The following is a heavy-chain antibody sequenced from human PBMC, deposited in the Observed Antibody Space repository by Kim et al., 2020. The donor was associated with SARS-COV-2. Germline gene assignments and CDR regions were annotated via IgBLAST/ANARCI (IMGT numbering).Heavy chain of an antibody. CDR3: WRGGQFPDF. V-gene: IGHV3-23*01. Sequence: GGSLRLSCAVSGFTFSNFAMAWVRQAPGKGLEWVSVIIGSGDRAYYVDSAKGRFTISRDNSKNTVSLQMNSLRAEDTALYYCWRGGQFPDFWGQGTLVIVSS. D-gene: IGHD2-21*01. CDR1: GFTFSNFA. CDR2: IIGSGDRA. J-gene: IGHJ4*02.